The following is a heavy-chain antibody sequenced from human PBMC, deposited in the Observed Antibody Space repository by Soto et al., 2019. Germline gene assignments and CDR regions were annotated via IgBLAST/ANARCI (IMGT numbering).Heavy chain of an antibody. CDR2: IYYSGST. CDR1: GGSISSGGYY. CDR3: ARDRREGGVVVVAATRYYGMDV. D-gene: IGHD2-15*01. J-gene: IGHJ6*02. V-gene: IGHV4-31*01. Sequence: QVQLQESGPGLVKPSQTLSLTCTVSGGSISSGGYYWSWIRQHPGKGLEWIGYIYYSGSTYYNPSLKNPVNISVDTSKNQCSLKLSSVTAAETAVYYCARDRREGGVVVVAATRYYGMDVWGQGTTVTVSS.